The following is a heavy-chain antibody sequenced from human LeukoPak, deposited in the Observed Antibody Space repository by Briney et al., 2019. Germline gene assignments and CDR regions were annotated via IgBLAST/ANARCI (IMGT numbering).Heavy chain of an antibody. V-gene: IGHV3-21*01. J-gene: IGHJ6*02. D-gene: IGHD4-11*01. Sequence: GGSLRLSCAASGVTFSSDSMNWGRQAPGKGLEWVSSIRSLSSYISYSDSVKSRFTISRDNAKNSLYLQMNSLRAEDTAVYYCASPLGSNYAGMDVWGQGTTVTVSS. CDR2: IRSLSSYI. CDR1: GVTFSSDS. CDR3: ASPLGSNYAGMDV.